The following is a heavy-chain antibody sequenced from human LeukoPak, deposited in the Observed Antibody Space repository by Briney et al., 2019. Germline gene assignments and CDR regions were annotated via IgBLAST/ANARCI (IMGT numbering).Heavy chain of an antibody. CDR2: IIPILGIA. CDR1: GYTFTGYY. J-gene: IGHJ4*02. V-gene: IGHV1-69*04. CDR3: AREGRHYYDSSGYYFQPRFDY. Sequence: SVKVSCKASGYTFTGYYMHWVRQAPGQGLEWMGRIIPILGIANYAQKFQGRVTITANKSTSTAYMELSSLRSEDTAVYYCAREGRHYYDSSGYYFQPRFDYWGQGTLVTVSS. D-gene: IGHD3-22*01.